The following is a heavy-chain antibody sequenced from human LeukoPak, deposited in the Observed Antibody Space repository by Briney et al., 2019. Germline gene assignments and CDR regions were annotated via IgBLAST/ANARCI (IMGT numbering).Heavy chain of an antibody. J-gene: IGHJ5*02. V-gene: IGHV4-39*02. Sequence: SETLSLTCTVSGGSISSSSYYWGWIRQPPGKGLEWIGSIYYSGSTYYNPSLKSRVTISVDTSKNQFSLKLSSVTAADTAVYYCARDAPTTVTTGNWFDPWGQGTLVTVSS. CDR1: GGSISSSSYY. D-gene: IGHD4-17*01. CDR2: IYYSGST. CDR3: ARDAPTTVTTGNWFDP.